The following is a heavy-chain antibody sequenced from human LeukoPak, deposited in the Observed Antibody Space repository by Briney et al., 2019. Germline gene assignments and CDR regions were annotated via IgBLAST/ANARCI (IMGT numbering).Heavy chain of an antibody. J-gene: IGHJ6*02. Sequence: GGSLRLSCAATGFTFSIYGMHWVRQAPGKGLEWVAVIWYDGSNKYYADSVKGRFTISRDNSKNTLYLQMNSLRAEDTAVYYCARDSAGMDVWGQGTTVTVSS. CDR3: ARDSAGMDV. CDR2: IWYDGSNK. V-gene: IGHV3-33*01. CDR1: GFTFSIYG. D-gene: IGHD1-26*01.